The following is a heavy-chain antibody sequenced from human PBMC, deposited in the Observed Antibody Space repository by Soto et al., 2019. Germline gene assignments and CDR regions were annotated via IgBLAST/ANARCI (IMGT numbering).Heavy chain of an antibody. CDR3: ARRRITMVRGVRGPVPYYFDY. Sequence: ASVKVSCKASGYTFTSYGISWVRQAPGQGLEWMGWISAYNGNTNYAQKLQGRVTMTTDTSTSTAYMELRSLRSDDTAVYYCARRRITMVRGVRGPVPYYFDYWGQGTLVTVSS. D-gene: IGHD3-10*01. V-gene: IGHV1-18*04. CDR2: ISAYNGNT. CDR1: GYTFTSYG. J-gene: IGHJ4*02.